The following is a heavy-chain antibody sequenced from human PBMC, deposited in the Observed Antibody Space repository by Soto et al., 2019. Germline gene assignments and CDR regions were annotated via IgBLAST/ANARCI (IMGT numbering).Heavy chain of an antibody. CDR1: GGSVSSGTYY. CDR3: ASYSSGWYDVSY. Sequence: QVQLQESGPGLVKPSETLSLTCTVSGGSVSSGTYYWSWIRQPPGKGLEWIGYIYYSGSTNYNPSLKSRVTISVDTSKNQFSLKLGSVTAAETAVYYCASYSSGWYDVSYWGQGTLVTVSS. D-gene: IGHD6-19*01. J-gene: IGHJ4*02. V-gene: IGHV4-61*01. CDR2: IYYSGST.